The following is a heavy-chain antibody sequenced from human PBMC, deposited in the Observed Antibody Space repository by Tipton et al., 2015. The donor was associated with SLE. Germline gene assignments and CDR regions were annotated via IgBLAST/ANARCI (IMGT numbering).Heavy chain of an antibody. Sequence: PGLVKPSETLSLTCHVAGGAIRNSPYYWVWVRQPPGKRLEWIGSVFDTGYTAYNPSLEGRMSLSVDTSNNEFSLKLSSGTAADTAVYFCARQDLGRAATLTFDIWGLGTLVTVSS. D-gene: IGHD6-25*01. J-gene: IGHJ4*02. CDR2: VFDTGYT. CDR3: ARQDLGRAATLTFDI. CDR1: GGAIRNSPYY. V-gene: IGHV4-39*01.